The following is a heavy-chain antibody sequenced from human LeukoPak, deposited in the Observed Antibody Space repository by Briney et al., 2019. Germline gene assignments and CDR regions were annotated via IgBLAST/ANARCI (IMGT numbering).Heavy chain of an antibody. Sequence: ASVKVSCKASGYTFTGYYMHWVRQAPGQGLEWMGWINPNSGGTNYAQKFQGRVTMTRDTSISTAYMELGRLRSDDTAVYYCARDLGITMVRGSRYYFDYWGQGTLVTVSS. CDR1: GYTFTGYY. J-gene: IGHJ4*02. CDR3: ARDLGITMVRGSRYYFDY. CDR2: INPNSGGT. V-gene: IGHV1-2*02. D-gene: IGHD3-10*01.